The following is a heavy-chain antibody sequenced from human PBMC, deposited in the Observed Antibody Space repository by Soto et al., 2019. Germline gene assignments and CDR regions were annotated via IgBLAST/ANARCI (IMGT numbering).Heavy chain of an antibody. V-gene: IGHV4-59*01. CDR3: ARAGQLLDYYYYYYMDV. CDR2: IYYSGST. CDR1: GGSISSYY. D-gene: IGHD2-2*01. Sequence: TLSLTCTVSGGSISSYYWSWIRQPPGKGLEWIGYIYYSGSTNYNPSLKSRVTISVDTSKNQFSLKLSSVTAADTAVYYCARAGQLLDYYYYYYMDVWGKGTTVTVSS. J-gene: IGHJ6*03.